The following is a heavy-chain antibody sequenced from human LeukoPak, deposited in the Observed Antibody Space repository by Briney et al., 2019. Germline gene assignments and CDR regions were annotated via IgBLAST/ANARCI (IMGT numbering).Heavy chain of an antibody. V-gene: IGHV3-30*04. Sequence: GGSLRLSCAASGFTFSSYAMHWVRQAPGKGLEWVAVISYDGSNKYYADSVKGRFTISRDNSKNTLYLQMNSLRAEDTAVYYCACGSSLDYWGQGTLVTVSS. J-gene: IGHJ4*02. D-gene: IGHD6-13*01. CDR2: ISYDGSNK. CDR1: GFTFSSYA. CDR3: ACGSSLDY.